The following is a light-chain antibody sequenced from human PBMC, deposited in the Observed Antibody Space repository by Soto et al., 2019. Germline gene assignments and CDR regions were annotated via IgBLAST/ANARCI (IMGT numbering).Light chain of an antibody. V-gene: IGKV3-15*01. Sequence: EIVMTQSPATLSVSPGETATLSCRASQSVSYNLAWYQQKPGQGPRLLIYGAFTMATGIPARFSGSGSGTDFTLTISSLQSEDFAVYYCQQYKNWPPRTFGGGTKVEIK. J-gene: IGKJ4*01. CDR2: GAF. CDR1: QSVSYN. CDR3: QQYKNWPPRT.